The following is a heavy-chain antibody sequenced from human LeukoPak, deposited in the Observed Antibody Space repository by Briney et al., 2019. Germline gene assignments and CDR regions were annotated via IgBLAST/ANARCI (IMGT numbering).Heavy chain of an antibody. Sequence: GRSLRLSCAASGFTFSSYGMHGVRQAPGKGLEWVAVISYDGSNKYYADSVKGRFTISRDNSKNTLYLQMNSLRAEDTAVYYCAKNLRYFDWCIDYWGQGTLVTVSS. D-gene: IGHD3-9*01. CDR1: GFTFSSYG. V-gene: IGHV3-30*18. CDR2: ISYDGSNK. J-gene: IGHJ4*02. CDR3: AKNLRYFDWCIDY.